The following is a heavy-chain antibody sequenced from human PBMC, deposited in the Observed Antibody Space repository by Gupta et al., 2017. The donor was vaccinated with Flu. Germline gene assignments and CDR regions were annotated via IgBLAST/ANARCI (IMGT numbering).Heavy chain of an antibody. Sequence: VRQAPGKVLGWVSYISSSGSTIYYADSVKGRFTISRDNAKNSLYLQMNSLRAEDTAVYYCARDRVPAAPFDYWGQGTLVTVSS. V-gene: IGHV3-48*03. CDR2: ISSSGSTI. CDR3: ARDRVPAAPFDY. J-gene: IGHJ4*02. D-gene: IGHD2-2*01.